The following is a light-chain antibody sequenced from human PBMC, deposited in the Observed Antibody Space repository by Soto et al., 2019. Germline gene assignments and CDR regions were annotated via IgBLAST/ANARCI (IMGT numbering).Light chain of an antibody. CDR2: GAS. CDR3: QQYNNWPSWT. Sequence: EIVMTQSPATLSVSPGERATLSCRASQSVSSNLAWYQQKPGQAPRLLIYGASTRATGIPGRFSGSGSGTEVSLTISSLQSEDFAVYYCQQYNNWPSWTFGQGTKVEIK. J-gene: IGKJ1*01. V-gene: IGKV3-15*01. CDR1: QSVSSN.